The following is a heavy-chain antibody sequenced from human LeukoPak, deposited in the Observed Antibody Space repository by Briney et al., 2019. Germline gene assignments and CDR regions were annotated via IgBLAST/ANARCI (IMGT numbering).Heavy chain of an antibody. D-gene: IGHD1-7*01. Sequence: SQTLPLTCTVSGGSLSSGDYYWSWIRQPPGKGLEWIGYIYYSGSTYYNPSLKSRVTISVDTSKNQFSLKLSSVTAADTAVYYCARDASELELQAFDIWGQGTMVTVSS. CDR2: IYYSGST. CDR1: GGSLSSGDYY. J-gene: IGHJ3*02. V-gene: IGHV4-30-4*08. CDR3: ARDASELELQAFDI.